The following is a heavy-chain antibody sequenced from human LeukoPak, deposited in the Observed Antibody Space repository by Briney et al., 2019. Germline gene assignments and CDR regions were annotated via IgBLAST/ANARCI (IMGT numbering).Heavy chain of an antibody. J-gene: IGHJ4*02. CDR3: ANGYEFES. CDR2: IKQDGSEK. CDR1: GFTFSSYW. Sequence: PGGSLRLSCAASGFTFSSYWMSWVRQAPGKGLEWVANIKQDGSEKYYVDSVKGRFTISRDNAKNSLYLQMNSLRPEDTAVYCCANGYEFESWGQGALVTVSS. V-gene: IGHV3-7*01. D-gene: IGHD2-2*01.